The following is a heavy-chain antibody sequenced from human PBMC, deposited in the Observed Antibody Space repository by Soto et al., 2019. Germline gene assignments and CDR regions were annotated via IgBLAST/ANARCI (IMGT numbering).Heavy chain of an antibody. V-gene: IGHV1-58*01. Sequence: SVKVSSKASGFTFTSSAVQWGRQARGQRLEWIGWIVVGSGNTNYAQKFQERVTITRDMSTSTAYMELSRLRSEDTAVYYCAARGYCSGGSCYFGLAFDICGQGTMGTVAS. J-gene: IGHJ3*02. D-gene: IGHD2-15*01. CDR1: GFTFTSSA. CDR3: AARGYCSGGSCYFGLAFDI. CDR2: IVVGSGNT.